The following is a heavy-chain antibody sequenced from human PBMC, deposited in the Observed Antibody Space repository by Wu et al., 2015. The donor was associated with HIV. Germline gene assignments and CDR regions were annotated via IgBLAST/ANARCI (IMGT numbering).Heavy chain of an antibody. CDR1: GYTFTGYY. J-gene: IGHJ3*02. CDR2: INPNSGGT. Sequence: QVQLVQSGAEVKKPGASVKVSCKASGYTFTGYYMHWVRQAPGQGLEWMGWINPNSGGTNYAQKFQGRVTMTRDTSISTAYMELSRLRSDDTAVYYCARVHRPYYYDSSGKKNDAFDIWGQRDNGHRLF. D-gene: IGHD3-22*01. V-gene: IGHV1-2*02. CDR3: ARVHRPYYYDSSGKKNDAFDI.